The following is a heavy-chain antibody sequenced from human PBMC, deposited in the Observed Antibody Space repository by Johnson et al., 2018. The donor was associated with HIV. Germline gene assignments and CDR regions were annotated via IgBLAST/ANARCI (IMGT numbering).Heavy chain of an antibody. CDR2: ISYDGNNK. J-gene: IGHJ3*02. CDR1: GFTFDDYA. V-gene: IGHV3-30*04. Sequence: QMQLVESGGGLVQPGRSLRLSCAASGFTFDDYAMHWVRQAPGKGLEWVAVISYDGNNKYYADSVKGRFSISRDNSKNTLYLQMNSLRPEDTAIYYCSRRPSGYSRDAFDIWGQGTMVTVSS. D-gene: IGHD6-13*01. CDR3: SRRPSGYSRDAFDI.